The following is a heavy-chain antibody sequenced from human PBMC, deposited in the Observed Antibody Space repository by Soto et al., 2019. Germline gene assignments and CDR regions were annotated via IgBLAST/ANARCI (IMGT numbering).Heavy chain of an antibody. CDR1: GFTFSSYA. D-gene: IGHD3-22*01. V-gene: IGHV3-23*01. CDR2: ISGSGGST. Sequence: GGSLRLSCAASGFTFSSYAMSWVRQAPGKGLEWVSAISGSGGSTYYADSVKGRFTISRDNSKNTLYLQMNSLRAEDTAVYYCCKRRRDSSSYYYYYYYGMHVWGQGTTVTVSS. CDR3: CKRRRDSSSYYYYYYYGMHV. J-gene: IGHJ6*02.